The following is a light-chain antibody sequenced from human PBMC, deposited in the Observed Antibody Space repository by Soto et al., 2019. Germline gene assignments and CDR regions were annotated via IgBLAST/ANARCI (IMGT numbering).Light chain of an antibody. CDR3: QRYDTLPLT. Sequence: DIQMTQSPYSLSAAVGDIVTITCQAIHDIITYLNWYQHKPGNAPKLLIDDASNLETGVPLRFSGSGSGTDFPFTISSLQPEVIATYYCQRYDTLPLTFGGGTQVEIK. CDR1: HDIITY. V-gene: IGKV1-33*01. J-gene: IGKJ4*01. CDR2: DAS.